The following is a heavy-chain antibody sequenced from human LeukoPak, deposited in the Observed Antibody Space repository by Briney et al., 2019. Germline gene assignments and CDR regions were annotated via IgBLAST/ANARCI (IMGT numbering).Heavy chain of an antibody. D-gene: IGHD6-19*01. CDR1: DX. Sequence: DXIGWVRQMPGKGLEWMGIIYPGDSDTRYSPSFQGQVTISADKSISTAYLQWSSLKASDTAIYYCARGGLSGWYYWFDPWGQGTLVTVSS. J-gene: IGHJ5*02. CDR3: ARGGLSGWYYWFDP. V-gene: IGHV5-51*01. CDR2: IYPGDSDT.